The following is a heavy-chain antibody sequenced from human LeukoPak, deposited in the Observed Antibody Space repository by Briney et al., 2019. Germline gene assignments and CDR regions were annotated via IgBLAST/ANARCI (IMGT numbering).Heavy chain of an antibody. Sequence: GASVKVSCKASGFPFTSYGISWVRQAPGQGLEWMGWINADNGNTNYAQKIQGRVTLTTDTPTSTAYMELRSLRSDDTAVYYCAAGRVYSGYGRGQYDYWGQGTLVTVSS. CDR2: INADNGNT. CDR3: AAGRVYSGYGRGQYDY. V-gene: IGHV1-18*01. J-gene: IGHJ4*02. D-gene: IGHD5-12*01. CDR1: GFPFTSYG.